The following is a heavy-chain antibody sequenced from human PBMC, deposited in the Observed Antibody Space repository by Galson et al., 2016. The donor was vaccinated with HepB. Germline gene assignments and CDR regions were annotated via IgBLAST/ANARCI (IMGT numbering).Heavy chain of an antibody. CDR3: ATIDPTSVMTPPGAFDI. J-gene: IGHJ3*02. Sequence: SETLSLTCTVSGGSINNYYWTWIRQTPGKGLEWIGHIYYGGNTNYSPSLRSRVTISVDTSKKFFPLRLSSVTAADTAVYYCATIDPTSVMTPPGAFDIWGQGTVVTVSS. CDR1: GGSINNYY. CDR2: IYYGGNT. V-gene: IGHV4-59*08. D-gene: IGHD4-17*01.